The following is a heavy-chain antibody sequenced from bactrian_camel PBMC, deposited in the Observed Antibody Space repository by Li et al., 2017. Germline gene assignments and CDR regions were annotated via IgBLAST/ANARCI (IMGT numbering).Heavy chain of an antibody. CDR1: GVPGYSAATMSR. J-gene: IGHJ4*01. D-gene: IGHD6*01. Sequence: HVQLVESGGGSVQAGGSQRLSSAASGVPGYSAATMSRRCMAWFRQAPGKEREGVAVIDIDGSSRYAEFVKGRFTISKDNAAKILSLEMTDLKPEDTAMYYCAAGRGYGGICYRWPWQFRDWGQGTQVTVS. V-gene: IGHV3S55*01. CDR3: AAGRGYGGICYRWPWQFRD. CDR2: IDIDGSS.